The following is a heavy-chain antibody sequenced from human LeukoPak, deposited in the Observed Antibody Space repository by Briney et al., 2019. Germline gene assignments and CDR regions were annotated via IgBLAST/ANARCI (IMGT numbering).Heavy chain of an antibody. V-gene: IGHV5-51*01. CDR2: IYPDDSDT. Sequence: GESLKISCKGSGYSLTTDYIGWVRQMPGKGLEWMGIIYPDDSDTTYSPSFQGQVTISVDKSITTAFLQWSSLKASDTAMYYCARQAYANNLDAFDIWGQGTMVTVSS. CDR3: ARQAYANNLDAFDI. CDR1: GYSLTTDY. D-gene: IGHD2-8*01. J-gene: IGHJ3*02.